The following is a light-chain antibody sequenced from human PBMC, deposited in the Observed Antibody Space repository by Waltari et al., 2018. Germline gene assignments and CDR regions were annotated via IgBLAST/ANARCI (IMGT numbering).Light chain of an antibody. J-gene: IGKJ4*01. CDR1: QSVSSNY. V-gene: IGKV3-20*01. Sequence: EIVLTQSPRTLSLSPGERATLSFRASQSVSSNYLAWYQQKPGQAPRLLIYDASKRATGIADRFSGSGSGTHFTLTISRLEPEDFAVFYCQQYGNSPVTFGGGTKVEIK. CDR2: DAS. CDR3: QQYGNSPVT.